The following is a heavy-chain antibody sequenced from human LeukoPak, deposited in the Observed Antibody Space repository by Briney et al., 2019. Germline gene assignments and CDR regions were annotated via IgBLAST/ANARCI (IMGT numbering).Heavy chain of an antibody. CDR2: INHSVST. Sequence: PSETLSLTCAGYGWSFSGYYWIWIRQPPGKGREWIVEINHSVSTNYNPSLKSRVTIWVDTSKNQFSLKLSSVTAADTAVYYCARARYSSRARSIRSYWYFDLWGRGTLVTVSS. J-gene: IGHJ2*01. CDR1: GWSFSGYY. D-gene: IGHD6-13*01. V-gene: IGHV4-34*01. CDR3: ARARYSSRARSIRSYWYFDL.